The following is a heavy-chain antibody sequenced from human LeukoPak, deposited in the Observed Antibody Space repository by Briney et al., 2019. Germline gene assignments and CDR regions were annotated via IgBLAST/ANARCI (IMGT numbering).Heavy chain of an antibody. D-gene: IGHD5-12*01. CDR1: GGSISSDDYY. Sequence: SQTLSLTCTVSGGSISSDDYYWSWIRQPPGKGLEWIGHITYSGCTDYSPSLRSRVTMSVDTSKNQFSLKLNSVTAAETAMYFCARGGVGGYDYFDSWGQGTLVAVSS. J-gene: IGHJ4*02. V-gene: IGHV4-30-4*01. CDR2: ITYSGCT. CDR3: ARGGVGGYDYFDS.